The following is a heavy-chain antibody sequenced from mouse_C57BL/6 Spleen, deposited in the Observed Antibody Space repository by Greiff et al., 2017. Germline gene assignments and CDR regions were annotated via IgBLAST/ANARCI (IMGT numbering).Heavy chain of an antibody. J-gene: IGHJ3*01. V-gene: IGHV1-80*01. CDR1: GYAFSSYW. CDR3: AAGTWFAY. CDR2: IYPGDGDT. Sequence: QVQLKESGAELVKPGASVKISCKASGYAFSSYWMNWVKQRPGKGLEWIGQIYPGDGDTKYNGKFKGKATLTADKSSSTAYMQLRRLTSEDSAVYFCAAGTWFAYWGQGTLVTVSA. D-gene: IGHD4-1*01.